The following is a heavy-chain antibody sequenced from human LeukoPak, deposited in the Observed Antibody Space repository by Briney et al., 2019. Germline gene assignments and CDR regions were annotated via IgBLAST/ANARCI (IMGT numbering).Heavy chain of an antibody. J-gene: IGHJ5*02. Sequence: ASVKVSCKASGYTFTSYGISWVRQATGQGLERMGWMNPNSGNTGYAQKFQGRVTMTRNTSISTAYMELSSLRSEDTAVYYCARGILTGYYHNWFDPWGQGTLVTVSS. D-gene: IGHD3-9*01. CDR2: MNPNSGNT. CDR3: ARGILTGYYHNWFDP. V-gene: IGHV1-8*02. CDR1: GYTFTSYG.